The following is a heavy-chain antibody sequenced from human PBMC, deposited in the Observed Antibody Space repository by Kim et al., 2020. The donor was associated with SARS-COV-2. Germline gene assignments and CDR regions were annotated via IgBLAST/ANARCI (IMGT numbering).Heavy chain of an antibody. CDR1: GGSISSSSYY. V-gene: IGHV4-39*01. CDR3: ARHFLAFRVGWLQRNWFDP. J-gene: IGHJ5*02. Sequence: SETLSLTCTVSGGSISSSSYYWGWIRQPPGKGLEWIGSIYYSGSTYYNPSLKSRVTISVDTSKNQFSLKLSSVTAADTAVYYCARHFLAFRVGWLQRNWFDPWGRGTLVTVSS. CDR2: IYYSGST. D-gene: IGHD3-3*01.